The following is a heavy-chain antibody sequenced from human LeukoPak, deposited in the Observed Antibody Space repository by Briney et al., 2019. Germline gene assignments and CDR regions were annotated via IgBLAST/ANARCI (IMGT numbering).Heavy chain of an antibody. CDR1: EYTFTGYY. D-gene: IGHD3-10*01. Sequence: ASVKVSCKASEYTFTGYYMHWVRQAPGQGLEWMGWINPNSGGTNYAQKFQGRVTMTRDTSISTAYMELSRLRSDDTAVYYCARDGMTYGRHFDYWGQGALVTVSS. J-gene: IGHJ4*02. V-gene: IGHV1-2*02. CDR3: ARDGMTYGRHFDY. CDR2: INPNSGGT.